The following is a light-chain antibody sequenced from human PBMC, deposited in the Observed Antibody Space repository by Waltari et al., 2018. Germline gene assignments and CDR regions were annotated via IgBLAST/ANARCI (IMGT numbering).Light chain of an antibody. V-gene: IGKV3-20*01. CDR1: QTVNSAH. J-gene: IGKJ3*01. CDR3: QQYDGNVFT. CDR2: VTS. Sequence: EFVLTQSPGTLSLPPGEGAPTSCRASQTVNSAHTSRYQQKAGQPPRLLVYVTSTRATGIPDRFSGSGSGTDFTLTISRLEPEDSAVYYCQQYDGNVFTIGPGSVVEI.